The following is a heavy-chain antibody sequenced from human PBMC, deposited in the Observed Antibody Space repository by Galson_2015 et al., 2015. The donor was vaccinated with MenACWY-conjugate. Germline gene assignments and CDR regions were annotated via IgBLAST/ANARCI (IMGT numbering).Heavy chain of an antibody. CDR2: IKADGSVS. J-gene: IGHJ4*02. Sequence: SLRLSCAASGFTFNNYWMHWVRHPPGKGLEWISYIKADGSVSNYADSVKGRFTISTDNAKNMVYLQMDGLGDEDTAVYFCARDNNCSFDSWGQGTLVTVSS. CDR1: GFTFNNYW. D-gene: IGHD1-1*01. V-gene: IGHV3-74*01. CDR3: ARDNNCSFDS.